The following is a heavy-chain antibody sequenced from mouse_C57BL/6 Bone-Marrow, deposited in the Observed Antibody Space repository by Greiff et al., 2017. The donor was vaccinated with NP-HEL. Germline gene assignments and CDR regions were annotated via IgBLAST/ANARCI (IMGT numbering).Heavy chain of an antibody. D-gene: IGHD1-1*01. V-gene: IGHV1-72*01. Sequence: VQLQQPGAELVKPGASVKLSCKASGYTFTNYWMHWVKQRPGRGLEWIGRIDPNSGGTKYNEQFKNKATLTVDKPSNTAYMQLSSLTSDDSAVYYCARCYYGRRYFDYWGQGTTLTVSS. CDR2: IDPNSGGT. CDR1: GYTFTNYW. J-gene: IGHJ2*01. CDR3: ARCYYGRRYFDY.